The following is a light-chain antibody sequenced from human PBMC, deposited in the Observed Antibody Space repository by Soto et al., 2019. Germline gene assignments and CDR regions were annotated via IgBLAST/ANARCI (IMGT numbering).Light chain of an antibody. CDR2: GAS. J-gene: IGKJ1*01. Sequence: IEMPQSPSTLSVSPGERATLSCRASQSVSSNLAWYQQKPGQAPRLLIYGASTRATGIPARFSGSGSGTEFTLTISSLQSEDFAVYYCQQYNNWPRTFGQGTKV. CDR1: QSVSSN. CDR3: QQYNNWPRT. V-gene: IGKV3-15*01.